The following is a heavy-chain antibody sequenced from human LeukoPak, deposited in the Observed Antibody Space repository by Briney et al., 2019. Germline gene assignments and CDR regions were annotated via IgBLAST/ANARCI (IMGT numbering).Heavy chain of an antibody. Sequence: SETLSLTCTVSGGSISSYYWSWIRQPAGKGLEWIGRIYTSGSTNYNPSLKSRVTISVDKSKNQFSLKLSSVTAAETAVYYCARSPVVVPAAIDYWGQGTLVTVSS. J-gene: IGHJ4*02. D-gene: IGHD2-2*01. CDR3: ARSPVVVPAAIDY. V-gene: IGHV4-4*07. CDR2: IYTSGST. CDR1: GGSISSYY.